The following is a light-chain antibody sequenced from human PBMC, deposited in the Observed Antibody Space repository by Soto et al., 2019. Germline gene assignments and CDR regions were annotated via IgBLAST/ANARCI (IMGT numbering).Light chain of an antibody. J-gene: IGLJ1*01. CDR1: SSNIGAGYD. V-gene: IGLV1-40*01. CDR2: GNS. CDR3: QSYDSSLSVYV. Sequence: QSVLTQPPSVSGAPGQRVTISCTGSSSNIGAGYDVHWYQQLPGRAPKLLIYGNSNRPSGVPDRFSGSKSGTSASLASTGLQAEDEADYYCQSYDSSLSVYVFGTGTKLTVL.